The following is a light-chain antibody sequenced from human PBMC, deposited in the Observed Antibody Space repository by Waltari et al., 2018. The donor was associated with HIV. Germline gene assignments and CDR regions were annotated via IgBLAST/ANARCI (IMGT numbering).Light chain of an antibody. CDR1: QVISNW. CDR3: QQANSPPFT. Sequence: DIQMTQSPSSVSASVGDRVTITCRASQVISNWLGWYQQKPGKAPKLLIHSAFTLESGVASRFSGSRSGTDYTLTITNLQPEDFATYFCQQANSPPFTFGPGTKVDMK. J-gene: IGKJ3*01. V-gene: IGKV1-12*02. CDR2: SAF.